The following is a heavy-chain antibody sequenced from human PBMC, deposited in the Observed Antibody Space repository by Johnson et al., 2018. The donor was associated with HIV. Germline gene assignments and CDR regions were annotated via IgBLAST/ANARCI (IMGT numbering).Heavy chain of an antibody. CDR1: GFTFDDYD. CDR2: INWNGGTT. Sequence: VQLVESGGGVVRPGGSLRLSCAASGFTFDDYDMTWVRQGPGKGLEWVSHINWNGGTTGYADSVMGRFTISRDNAKNSLYLQMNSLRAEDTALYYCAERSPILRAFDIWGQGTMVTVSS. V-gene: IGHV3-20*04. CDR3: AERSPILRAFDI. J-gene: IGHJ3*02.